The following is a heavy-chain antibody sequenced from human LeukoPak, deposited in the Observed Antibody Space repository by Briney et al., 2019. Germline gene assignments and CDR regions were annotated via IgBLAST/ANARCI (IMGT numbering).Heavy chain of an antibody. D-gene: IGHD3-22*01. CDR3: ASDGYYYDSSGYYQPLGY. Sequence: SETLSLTCTVSGGSISTGNYYWGWIRQPPGKGLEWIGSIYYSGSTFDNPSLKSRVTMSVDTSKNHFPMRLNSVTAADTAVYYCASDGYYYDSSGYYQPLGYWGQGTLVTVSS. V-gene: IGHV4-39*02. CDR2: IYYSGST. CDR1: GGSISTGNYY. J-gene: IGHJ4*02.